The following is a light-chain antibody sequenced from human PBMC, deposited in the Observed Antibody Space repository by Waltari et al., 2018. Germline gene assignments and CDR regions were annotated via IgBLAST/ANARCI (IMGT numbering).Light chain of an antibody. Sequence: QSVLTQPPSVSGDPGQRVTISCTGSSSNIGGYYVYWYQQFPGTAPKLLIYDNNKRPSGVSDRFSGSKSGTSASLTITGLQPGDEADYYCGAWDSSLSAGLFGGGTRLTVL. V-gene: IGLV1-51*01. CDR1: SSNIGGYY. CDR3: GAWDSSLSAGL. J-gene: IGLJ2*01. CDR2: DNN.